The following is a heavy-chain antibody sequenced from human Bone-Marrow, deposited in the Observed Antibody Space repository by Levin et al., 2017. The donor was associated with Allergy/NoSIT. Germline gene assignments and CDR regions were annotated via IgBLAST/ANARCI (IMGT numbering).Heavy chain of an antibody. CDR2: IRSKGFGGTT. CDR3: TRGRGYGVYFDL. V-gene: IGHV3-49*03. J-gene: IGHJ4*02. CDR1: GFTFGDFA. D-gene: IGHD5-12*01. Sequence: QAGGSLRLSCSSSGFTFGDFAINWFRQAPGKGLEWVGFIRSKGFGGTTENAASVKGRFTFSRDDSKSIAYLQMGSLTTEDTAVYYCTRGRGYGVYFDLWGQGTLVTVSS.